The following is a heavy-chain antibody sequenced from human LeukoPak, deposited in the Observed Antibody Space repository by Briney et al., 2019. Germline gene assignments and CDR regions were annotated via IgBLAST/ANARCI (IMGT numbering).Heavy chain of an antibody. V-gene: IGHV1-18*01. CDR3: AKESYDDSSGFDS. Sequence: GASVKASCKTSGYTFTDYGIHWVRQAPGLGLEWMGWISGYNGNTKYPQKLQGRVTMTTDTSTSTAYMELRSLRSDDTAVYYCAKESYDDSSGFDSWGQGTLVTVSS. J-gene: IGHJ4*02. CDR2: ISGYNGNT. CDR1: GYTFTDYG. D-gene: IGHD6-6*01.